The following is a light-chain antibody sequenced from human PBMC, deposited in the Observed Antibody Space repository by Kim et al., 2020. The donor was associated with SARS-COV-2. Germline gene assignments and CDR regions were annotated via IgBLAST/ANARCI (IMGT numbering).Light chain of an antibody. J-gene: IGKJ4*01. Sequence: EIVMTQSPATLSVSPGERATLSCRASQSVSSNLAWYQQKPGQAPRLLIYGASTWATGIPARFSGSGSGTEFTLTISSLQSEDFAVYYCQQYNNWPPLTFGGGTKLEIK. V-gene: IGKV3-15*01. CDR1: QSVSSN. CDR2: GAS. CDR3: QQYNNWPPLT.